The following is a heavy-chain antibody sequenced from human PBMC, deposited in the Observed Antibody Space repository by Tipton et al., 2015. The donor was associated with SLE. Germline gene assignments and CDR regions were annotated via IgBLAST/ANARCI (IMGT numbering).Heavy chain of an antibody. V-gene: IGHV3-74*03. CDR3: ARGDDIVVVPAAPVFDP. J-gene: IGHJ5*02. Sequence: SLRLSCAASGFTFSSYWMHWVRQAPGKGLVWVSRINSDGSSTKYADSVKGRFTISRDNAKNTLYLQMNSLRAEDTAVYYCARGDDIVVVPAAPVFDPWGQGTLVTVSS. CDR2: INSDGSST. D-gene: IGHD2-2*01. CDR1: GFTFSSYW.